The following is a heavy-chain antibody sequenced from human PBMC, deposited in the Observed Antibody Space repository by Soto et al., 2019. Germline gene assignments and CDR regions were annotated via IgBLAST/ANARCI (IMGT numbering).Heavy chain of an antibody. CDR2: MNPNSGNT. CDR1: GYTFTSYD. V-gene: IGHV1-8*01. Sequence: GASVKVSCKASGYTFTSYDINWVRQATGQGLEWMGWMNPNSGNTGYAQKFQGRVTMTRNTSISAAYMELSSLRSEDTAVYYCARFATAGYFDWLLERVNAFDIWGQGTMVTVSS. D-gene: IGHD3-9*01. J-gene: IGHJ3*02. CDR3: ARFATAGYFDWLLERVNAFDI.